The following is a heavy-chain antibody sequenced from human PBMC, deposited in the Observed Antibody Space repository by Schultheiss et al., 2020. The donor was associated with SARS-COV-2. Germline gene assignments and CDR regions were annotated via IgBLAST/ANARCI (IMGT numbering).Heavy chain of an antibody. CDR1: GYTFTSYG. D-gene: IGHD2-15*01. V-gene: IGHV1-18*01. Sequence: ASVKVSCKASGYTFTSYGISWVRQAPGQGLEWMGWISAYNGNTNYAQKLQGRVTMTTDTSTSTAYMELRSLRSDDTAVYYCARDARGYCSGGSCYSGYYYYGMDVWGQGTTVTVSS. CDR3: ARDARGYCSGGSCYSGYYYYGMDV. J-gene: IGHJ6*02. CDR2: ISAYNGNT.